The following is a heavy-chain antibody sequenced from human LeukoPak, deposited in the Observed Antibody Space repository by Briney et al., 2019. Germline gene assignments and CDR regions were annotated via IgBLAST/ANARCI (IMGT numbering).Heavy chain of an antibody. CDR3: ARPTRYYYYYYGMDV. J-gene: IGHJ6*02. CDR2: MNPNSGNT. V-gene: IGHV1-8*01. Sequence: GASVKVSCKASGYTFTSYDINWVRQATGQGLEWMGWMNPNSGNTGYAQKFQGRVTMTRNTSISTAYMELSSLRSEDTAVYHCARPTRYYYYYYGMDVWGQGTTVTVSS. CDR1: GYTFTSYD.